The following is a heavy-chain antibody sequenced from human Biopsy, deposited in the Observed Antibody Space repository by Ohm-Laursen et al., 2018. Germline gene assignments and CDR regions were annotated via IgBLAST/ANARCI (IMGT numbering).Heavy chain of an antibody. V-gene: IGHV4-4*07. J-gene: IGHJ5*02. CDR3: ARAPPLIRGVVESWFDP. CDR2: IYITGEP. D-gene: IGHD3-10*01. CDR1: GGYISHYY. Sequence: SDTLSLTCTVSGGYISHYYWTWIRQPAGQGLEWIGRIYITGEPDYNPSLKSRVTMSVDSSKKQFSLKLKSVTAADTAIYYCARAPPLIRGVVESWFDPWGQGILVTVSS.